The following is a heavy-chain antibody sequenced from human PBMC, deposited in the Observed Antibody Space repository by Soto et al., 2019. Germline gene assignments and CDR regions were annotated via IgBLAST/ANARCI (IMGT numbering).Heavy chain of an antibody. Sequence: SETLSLTCTVSGGSISSSSYYWGWIRQPPGKGLEWIGSIYYSGSTYYNPSLKSRVTISVDTSKNQFSLKLSSVTAADTAVYYCARSWGSPGNWCDPWGQGTLVTVSS. CDR3: ARSWGSPGNWCDP. CDR1: GGSISSSSYY. CDR2: IYYSGST. J-gene: IGHJ5*02. V-gene: IGHV4-39*01. D-gene: IGHD6-13*01.